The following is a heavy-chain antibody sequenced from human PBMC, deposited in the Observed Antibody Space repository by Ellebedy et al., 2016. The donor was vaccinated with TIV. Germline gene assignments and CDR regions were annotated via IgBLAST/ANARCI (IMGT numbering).Heavy chain of an antibody. J-gene: IGHJ6*02. CDR3: ARDREIWATGTNYYGMDV. CDR2: ISYDGSNK. D-gene: IGHD3-16*01. V-gene: IGHV3-30-3*01. CDR1: GFTFSSYA. Sequence: GESLKISXAASGFTFSSYAMHWVRQAPGKGLEWVAVISYDGSNKYYADSVKGRFTISRDNSKNTLYLQMNSLRAEDTAVYYCARDREIWATGTNYYGMDVWGQGTTVTVSS.